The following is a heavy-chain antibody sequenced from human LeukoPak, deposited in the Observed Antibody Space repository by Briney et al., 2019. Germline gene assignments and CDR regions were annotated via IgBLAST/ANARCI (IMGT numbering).Heavy chain of an antibody. CDR3: ARHRRRYCSGGSCYYNNWFDP. V-gene: IGHV4-34*01. CDR2: ISHSGST. D-gene: IGHD2-15*01. CDR1: GGSFSGYY. Sequence: SETLSLTCAVYGGSFSGYYWSWIRQPPGKGLEWIGEISHSGSTNYNLSLKSRVTISVDTSKNQFSLKLSSVTAADTAVYYCARHRRRYCSGGSCYYNNWFDPWGQGTLVTVSS. J-gene: IGHJ5*02.